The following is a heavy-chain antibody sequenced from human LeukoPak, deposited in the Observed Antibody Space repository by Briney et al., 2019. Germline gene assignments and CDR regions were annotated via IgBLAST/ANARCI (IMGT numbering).Heavy chain of an antibody. J-gene: IGHJ6*02. D-gene: IGHD4-17*01. V-gene: IGHV3-11*06. Sequence: GGSLRLSCAASGFTFSDYYMSWIRQAPGKGLEWVSYISSSSSYTNYADSVKGRFTISRDNAKNSLYLQMNSLRAEDTAVYYRAREGTVTTSQDYYYGMDVWGQGTTVTVSS. CDR2: ISSSSSYT. CDR1: GFTFSDYY. CDR3: AREGTVTTSQDYYYGMDV.